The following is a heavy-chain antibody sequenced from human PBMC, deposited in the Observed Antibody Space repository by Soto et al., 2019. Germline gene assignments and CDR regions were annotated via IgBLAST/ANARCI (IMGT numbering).Heavy chain of an antibody. CDR1: GFTLSSYD. J-gene: IGHJ6*02. Sequence: EVQLVESGGGLVQPGGSLRLSCAASGFTLSSYDIHWVRQATGEGLAWVSGIGSGGDTHYADSVKGRFIISREDGKNSLYLQMNNLRVGETGVYYCTRETPPTGMEVWGQGATVTVSS. D-gene: IGHD3-9*01. V-gene: IGHV3-13*01. CDR2: IGSGGDT. CDR3: TRETPPTGMEV.